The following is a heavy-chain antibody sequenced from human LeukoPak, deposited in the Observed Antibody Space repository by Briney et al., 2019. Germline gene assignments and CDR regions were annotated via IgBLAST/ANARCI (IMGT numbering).Heavy chain of an antibody. CDR1: GGSISSRPYD. V-gene: IGHV4-39*01. J-gene: IGHJ4*02. CDR2: ISYSGST. Sequence: RPSETLSLTCTVSGGSISSRPYDWGWIRQPPGKGLEYIGSISYSGSTYYNPSLRSRVTISVDTSSNQFSLKLSSVTAADTAVYYCARHLSQGDGTKRGFYYWGQGTLVTVSS. D-gene: IGHD5-24*01. CDR3: ARHLSQGDGTKRGFYY.